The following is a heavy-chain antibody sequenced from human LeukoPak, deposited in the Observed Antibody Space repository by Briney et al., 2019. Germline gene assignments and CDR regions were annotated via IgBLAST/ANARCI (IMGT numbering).Heavy chain of an antibody. D-gene: IGHD3-22*01. Sequence: PSQTLSLTCTVSGGSISSGAYYWSWIRQHPGKGLEWIGYIYYSGSTNYNPSLKSRVTISVDTSKNQFSLKLSSVTAADTAVYYCARDRHYYDSSGYYFDYWGQGTLVTVSS. J-gene: IGHJ4*02. CDR3: ARDRHYYDSSGYYFDY. V-gene: IGHV4-31*03. CDR2: IYYSGST. CDR1: GGSISSGAYY.